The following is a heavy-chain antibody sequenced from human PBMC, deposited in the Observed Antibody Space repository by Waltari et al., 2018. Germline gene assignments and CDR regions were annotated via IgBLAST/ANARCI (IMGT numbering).Heavy chain of an antibody. CDR2: ISSSTTYI. J-gene: IGHJ4*02. CDR1: GFSFSSYS. V-gene: IGHV3-21*01. D-gene: IGHD7-27*01. CDR3: VSGGWGFYFDY. Sequence: EVQLVESGGGLVKPGGSLRLSCGASGFSFSSYSMNWVRQAPGKGLEWCSSISSSTTYIHYADSVKGRFTISRDNAKNSLYLQMNSLRVEDTAVYYCVSGGWGFYFDYWGQGTVVTVSS.